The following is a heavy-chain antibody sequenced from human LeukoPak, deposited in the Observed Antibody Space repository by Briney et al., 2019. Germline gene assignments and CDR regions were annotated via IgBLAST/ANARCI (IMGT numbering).Heavy chain of an antibody. D-gene: IGHD4-17*01. J-gene: IGHJ1*01. CDR3: ARAADDYGIPEYFQH. Sequence: GGSLRLSCAASGFTFSSYSMNWVRQAPGKGLEWVSYISSSSSYIYYADSVKGRFTISRDNAKNSLYLQMNSLRAEDTAVYYCARAADDYGIPEYFQHWGQGTLVTVSS. V-gene: IGHV3-21*05. CDR1: GFTFSSYS. CDR2: ISSSSSYI.